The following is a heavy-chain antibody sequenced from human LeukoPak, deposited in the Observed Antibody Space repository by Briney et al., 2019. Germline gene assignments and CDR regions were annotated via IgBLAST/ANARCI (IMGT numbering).Heavy chain of an antibody. V-gene: IGHV1-69*13. CDR2: IIPIFGTA. J-gene: IGHJ6*02. D-gene: IGHD6-19*01. Sequence: GASVKVSCKAPGGTFSSYAISWVRQAPGQGLEWMGGIIPIFGTANYAQKFQGRVTITADESTSTAYMELSSLRSEDTAVYYCARAPYSSGWYYYYYYGMDVWGQGTTVTVSS. CDR3: ARAPYSSGWYYYYYYGMDV. CDR1: GGTFSSYA.